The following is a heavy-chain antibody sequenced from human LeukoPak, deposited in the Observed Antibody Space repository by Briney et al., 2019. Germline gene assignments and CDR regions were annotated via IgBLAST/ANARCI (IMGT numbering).Heavy chain of an antibody. CDR1: GFSFSGHW. Sequence: GGSLRLSCTASGFSFSGHWMHWARQLPGKGLGWVSRISPTGSTTSYADSVKGRFTVSRDNAKNTLYLQVNNLRAEDTAVYYCARGPNSNWSGLDFWGQGTLLTVSS. V-gene: IGHV3-74*01. D-gene: IGHD6-6*01. CDR2: ISPTGSTT. CDR3: ARGPNSNWSGLDF. J-gene: IGHJ4*02.